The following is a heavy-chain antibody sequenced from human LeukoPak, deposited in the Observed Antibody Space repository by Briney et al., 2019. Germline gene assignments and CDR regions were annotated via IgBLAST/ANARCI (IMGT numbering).Heavy chain of an antibody. D-gene: IGHD3-10*01. V-gene: IGHV4-34*01. Sequence: PSETLSLTCAVYGGSFSGYYWSWLRQAPGKGLEWIVEINHSGITNYNPSLKSRVTISVDTSKNQFSLNLSSVTAADTAVYYCARRATNSRLSMVRGVIVAANNHHFDHWGQGTLVTVSS. J-gene: IGHJ4*02. CDR1: GGSFSGYY. CDR2: INHSGIT. CDR3: ARRATNSRLSMVRGVIVAANNHHFDH.